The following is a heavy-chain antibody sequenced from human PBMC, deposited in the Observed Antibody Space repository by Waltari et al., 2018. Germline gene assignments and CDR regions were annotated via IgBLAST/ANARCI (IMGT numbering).Heavy chain of an antibody. CDR3: ARGGTAARRGVDY. CDR1: GFTFSRYS. V-gene: IGHV3-21*01. CDR2: ISSSSSYI. Sequence: EVQLVESGGGLVKPGGSLRLSCAASGFTFSRYSMNWVRQAPGKWLEWVSSISSSSSYIYYADSVKGRFTISRDNAKNSLYLQMNSLRAEDTAVYYCARGGTAARRGVDYWGQGTLVTVSS. D-gene: IGHD6-6*01. J-gene: IGHJ4*02.